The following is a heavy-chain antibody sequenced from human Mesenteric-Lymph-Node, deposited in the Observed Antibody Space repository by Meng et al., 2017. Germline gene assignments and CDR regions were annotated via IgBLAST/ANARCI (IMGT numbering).Heavy chain of an antibody. V-gene: IGHV4-4*02. Sequence: QGQVKESGPGRGKPSGTLSLTCAVSGGSISSSNWWSWVRQPPGKGLEWIGEIYHSGSTNYNPSLKSRVTISVDKSKNQFSLKLSSVTAADTAVYYCASGRKYCSSTSCYGQFDYWGQGALVTVSS. CDR3: ASGRKYCSSTSCYGQFDY. D-gene: IGHD2-2*01. J-gene: IGHJ4*02. CDR2: IYHSGST. CDR1: GGSISSSNW.